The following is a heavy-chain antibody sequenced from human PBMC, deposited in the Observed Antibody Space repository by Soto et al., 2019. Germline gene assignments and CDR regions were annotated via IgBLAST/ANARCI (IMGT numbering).Heavy chain of an antibody. CDR3: ATAGGLGAVAADS. V-gene: IGHV4-30-2*01. D-gene: IGHD6-19*01. CDR2: IYHSGST. CDR1: GGSISSGGYS. Sequence: QLQLQESGSGLVKPSQTLSLTCAVSGGSISSGGYSWSWIRQPPGKGLEWIGYIYHSGSTYYNPSLKRRVTISVDRSKNQFSLKLSSVTAADTAVYYCATAGGLGAVAADSWGQGTLVTVSS. J-gene: IGHJ4*02.